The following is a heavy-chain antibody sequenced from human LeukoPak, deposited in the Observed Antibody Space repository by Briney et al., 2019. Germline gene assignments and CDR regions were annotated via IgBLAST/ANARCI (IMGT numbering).Heavy chain of an antibody. CDR3: ATVSAFFYDSGSYYTFDY. J-gene: IGHJ4*02. D-gene: IGHD3-10*01. CDR2: IYNSGGT. Sequence: SETLSLTCAVSGGSISSSKWWSWVRQPPGKGLERIGEIYNSGGTNYNPSLKSRVTISVDKSKNQFSLKLSSVTAADTAVYYCATVSAFFYDSGSYYTFDYWGQGTLVTVSS. V-gene: IGHV4-4*02. CDR1: GGSISSSKW.